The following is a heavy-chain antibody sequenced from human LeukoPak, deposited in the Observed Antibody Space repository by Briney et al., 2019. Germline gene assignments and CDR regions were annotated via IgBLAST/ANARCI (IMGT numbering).Heavy chain of an antibody. CDR1: GDSISGNY. CDR3: ARDGDGKIY. CDR2: IYAKGTT. V-gene: IGHV4-4*07. J-gene: IGHJ4*02. D-gene: IGHD5-24*01. Sequence: SETLSLTCTVSGDSISGNYWSWLRQPAGKGLEWIGRIYAKGTTNYNPSLKSRVTLSVDTSKNQFSLRLSSVTDADTAVYYCARDGDGKIYWGQGTLVTVSS.